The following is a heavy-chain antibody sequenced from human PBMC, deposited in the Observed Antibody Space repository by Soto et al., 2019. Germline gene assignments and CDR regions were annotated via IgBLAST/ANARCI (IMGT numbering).Heavy chain of an antibody. CDR2: IIHTFGTA. CDR3: ASNDGAVGATCFVADY. Sequence: QVQLVQSGAEVKKPGSSVKVSCKASGGTFSSYAISGVRQAPGQGLEWRGGIIHTFGTANYAQKFQGRVTITADESTSTAYMELSSLRSEDTAVYYCASNDGAVGATCFVADYWGQGTLVTVSS. V-gene: IGHV1-69*01. D-gene: IGHD1-26*01. J-gene: IGHJ4*02. CDR1: GGTFSSYA.